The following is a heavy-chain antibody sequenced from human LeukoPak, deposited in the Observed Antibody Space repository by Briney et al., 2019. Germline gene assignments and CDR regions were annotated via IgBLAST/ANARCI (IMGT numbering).Heavy chain of an antibody. J-gene: IGHJ4*02. D-gene: IGHD5-18*01. V-gene: IGHV3-23*01. CDR2: IFPSGGEI. Sequence: GGSLRLSCAASGFTFSTFAMIWVRQPPGKGLEWVSSIFPSGGEIHYADSVRGRFTISRDNSKSILSLQMNSLRAEDTAIYYCATYRQVLLPFESWGQGTMVTVSS. CDR3: ATYRQVLLPFES. CDR1: GFTFSTFA.